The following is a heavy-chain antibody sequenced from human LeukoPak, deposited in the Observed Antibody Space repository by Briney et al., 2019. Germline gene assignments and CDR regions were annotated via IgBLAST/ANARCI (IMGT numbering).Heavy chain of an antibody. CDR3: ARASTGAAAGNPTLPVDY. CDR1: GYTFTGYY. Sequence: ASVKVSCKASGYTFTGYYMHWVRQAPGQGLEWMGWINPNSGGTNYAQKFQGWVTMTRDTSISTAYMELSRLRSDDTAVYYCARASTGAAAGNPTLPVDYWGQGTLVTVSS. CDR2: INPNSGGT. D-gene: IGHD6-13*01. V-gene: IGHV1-2*04. J-gene: IGHJ4*02.